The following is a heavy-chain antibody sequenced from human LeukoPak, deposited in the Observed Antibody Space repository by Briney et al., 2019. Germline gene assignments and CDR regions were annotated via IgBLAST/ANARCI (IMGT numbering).Heavy chain of an antibody. CDR1: GYTFTSYG. Sequence: ASVKVSCKASGYTFTSYGISWVRQAPGQGLEWMGWISAYNGNTNYAQKLQGRVTMTTDTSTSTAYMELRSLRSDDTAVYYCARVGEYCSGESCFDYWGQGTLVTVSS. CDR2: ISAYNGNT. J-gene: IGHJ4*02. V-gene: IGHV1-18*01. D-gene: IGHD2-15*01. CDR3: ARVGEYCSGESCFDY.